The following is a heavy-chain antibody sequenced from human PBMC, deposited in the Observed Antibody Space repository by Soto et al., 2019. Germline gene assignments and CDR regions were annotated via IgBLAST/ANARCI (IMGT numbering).Heavy chain of an antibody. Sequence: EVQLVESGGGLVKPGGSLRLSCAASGFTFSTYSMTWVRQAPGKGLEWVSSISSSSNYIYYADLVKGPFTISRDNAKNSVYLQMNSLRAEDTAVYYCAIEAHFYGRTDAFDIWGQGTMVTVSS. CDR1: GFTFSTYS. J-gene: IGHJ3*02. D-gene: IGHD3-10*01. CDR2: ISSSSNYI. CDR3: AIEAHFYGRTDAFDI. V-gene: IGHV3-21*01.